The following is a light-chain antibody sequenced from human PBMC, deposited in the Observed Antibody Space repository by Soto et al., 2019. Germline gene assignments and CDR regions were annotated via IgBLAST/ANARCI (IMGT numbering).Light chain of an antibody. V-gene: IGLV1-44*01. Sequence: QSVLTQPPSASGTPGQMVTISCSGSSSNIGTYSVSWYQHFPGTAPRLLIYSDNQRPSGVPDRFSASKSGASASLAISGLQSEDEADFYCAAWDDSLNGCVFGTGTKLTVL. CDR3: AAWDDSLNGCV. CDR1: SSNIGTYS. J-gene: IGLJ1*01. CDR2: SDN.